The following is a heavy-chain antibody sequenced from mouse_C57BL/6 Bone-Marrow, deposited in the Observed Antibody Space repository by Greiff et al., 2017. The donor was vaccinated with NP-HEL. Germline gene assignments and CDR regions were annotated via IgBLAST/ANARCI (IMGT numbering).Heavy chain of an antibody. CDR2: ISDGGSYT. CDR3: AREGHYGSSPYYFDY. D-gene: IGHD1-1*01. J-gene: IGHJ2*01. V-gene: IGHV5-4*01. CDR1: GFTFSSYA. Sequence: EVKLMESGGGLVKPGGSLKLSCAASGFTFSSYAMSWVRQTPEKRLEWVATISDGGSYTYYPDNVKGRFTISRDNAKNNLYLQMSHLKSEDTAMYYCAREGHYGSSPYYFDYWGQGTTLTVSS.